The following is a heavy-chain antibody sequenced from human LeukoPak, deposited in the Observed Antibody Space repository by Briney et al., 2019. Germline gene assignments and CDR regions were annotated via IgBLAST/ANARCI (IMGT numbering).Heavy chain of an antibody. J-gene: IGHJ5*02. V-gene: IGHV4-39*01. Sequence: SETLSLTCTVSGGSISSSSYYWGWIRQPPGKGLEWIGSIYYSGSTYYNPSLKSRVTISVDTSKNQFSLKLSSVTAADTAVYYCARLYQGVVTPWSQGTLVTVSS. CDR3: ARLYQGVVTP. CDR1: GGSISSSSYY. D-gene: IGHD2-21*02. CDR2: IYYSGST.